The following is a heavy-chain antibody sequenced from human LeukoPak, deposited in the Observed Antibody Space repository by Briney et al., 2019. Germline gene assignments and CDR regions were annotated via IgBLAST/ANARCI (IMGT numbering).Heavy chain of an antibody. CDR3: ARDQGYSYGHSFDY. V-gene: IGHV3-30-3*01. D-gene: IGHD5-18*01. J-gene: IGHJ4*02. CDR2: ISYDGSNK. Sequence: GGSLRLFCAASGFTFSSYAMHWVRQAPGKGLEWVAVISYDGSNKYYADSVKGRFTISRDNSKNTLYLQMNSLRAEDTAVYYCARDQGYSYGHSFDYWGQGTLVTVSS. CDR1: GFTFSSYA.